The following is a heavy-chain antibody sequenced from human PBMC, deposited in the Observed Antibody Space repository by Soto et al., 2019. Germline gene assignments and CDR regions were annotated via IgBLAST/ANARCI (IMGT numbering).Heavy chain of an antibody. CDR2: IKQDGSEK. V-gene: IGHV3-7*01. D-gene: IGHD2-15*01. CDR3: AREGFVCRGGSGYGIDAXDI. J-gene: IGHJ3*02. CDR1: GFTFSSYW. Sequence: GSLRLSCAASGFTFSSYWMSWVRQAPGKGLEWVANIKQDGSEKYYVDSVKGRFTISRDNAKNSLYLQMNSLRAEDTAVYYCAREGFVCRGGSGYGIDAXDIWGKGTRVTVSS.